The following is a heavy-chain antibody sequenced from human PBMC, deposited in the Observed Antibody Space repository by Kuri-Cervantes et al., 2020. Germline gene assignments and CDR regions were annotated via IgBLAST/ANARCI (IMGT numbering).Heavy chain of an antibody. CDR1: GFTFSSYG. D-gene: IGHD2-2*01. V-gene: IGHV3-33*01. CDR3: ARDLESIVVVPAAIDY. CDR2: ISYDGNSK. Sequence: GESLKISCLASGFTFSSYGMNWVRQAPGKGLEWVAIISYDGNSKYYAGSVKGRFTVSRDKSKNTLYLQMNSLRVEDTAVYYCARDLESIVVVPAAIDYWGQGTLVTVSS. J-gene: IGHJ4*02.